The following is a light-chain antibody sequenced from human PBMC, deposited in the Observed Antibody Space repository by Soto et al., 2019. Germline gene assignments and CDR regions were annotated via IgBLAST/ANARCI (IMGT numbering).Light chain of an antibody. CDR1: QSISSW. CDR2: DAS. J-gene: IGKJ1*01. V-gene: IGKV1-5*01. CDR3: QQYENYWT. Sequence: IRMTQSPSSLSASTGDRVTITCRASQSISSWLAWYQHEPGKAPQLLIYDASNLDSGVPSRLSGSGSGTEFSLTISNLQPDDCATYYCQQYENYWTFGQGTKVDIK.